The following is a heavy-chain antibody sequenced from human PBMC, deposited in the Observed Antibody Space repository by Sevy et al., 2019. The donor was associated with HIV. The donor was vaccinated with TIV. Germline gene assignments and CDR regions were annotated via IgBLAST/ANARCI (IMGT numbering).Heavy chain of an antibody. Sequence: GGSLRLSCAASGFTFSNWWMHWVRRAPGKGLVWVSRVNTDGSKTNYADSVQGRFTISRDNTKNTLYLQMKGLRGEDRAVYYCAGGGGSATSGLDYWGQGSLVTVSS. V-gene: IGHV3-74*01. J-gene: IGHJ4*02. D-gene: IGHD2-2*01. CDR2: VNTDGSKT. CDR1: GFTFSNWW. CDR3: AGGGGSATSGLDY.